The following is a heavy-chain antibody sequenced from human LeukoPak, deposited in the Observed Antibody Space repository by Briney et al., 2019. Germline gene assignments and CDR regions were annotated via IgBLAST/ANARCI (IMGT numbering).Heavy chain of an antibody. CDR3: SRSRRGFGYFDY. V-gene: IGHV3-48*01. Sequence: GSLRLSCAASGFTFSDYWMHWVRQAPGKGLEWVSYISSSGSTIYYADSVKGRFTISRDNSKNMLYLQMNSLRAEDTAVYYCSRSRRGFGYFDYWGQGTLVTVSS. CDR2: ISSSGSTI. CDR1: GFTFSDYW. D-gene: IGHD3-3*01. J-gene: IGHJ4*02.